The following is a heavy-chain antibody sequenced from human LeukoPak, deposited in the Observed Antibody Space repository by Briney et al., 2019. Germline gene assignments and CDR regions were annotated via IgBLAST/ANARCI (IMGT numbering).Heavy chain of an antibody. J-gene: IGHJ6*02. CDR3: AKGLDYYYYGMDV. CDR1: GLTFSSYA. Sequence: PGGSQRLSCAASGLTFSSYAMSWVRQAPGKGLEWVSAISGSGGSTYYADSVKGRFTISRDNSKNTLYLQMNSLRAEDTAVYYCAKGLDYYYYGMDVWGQGTTVTASS. CDR2: ISGSGGST. V-gene: IGHV3-23*01.